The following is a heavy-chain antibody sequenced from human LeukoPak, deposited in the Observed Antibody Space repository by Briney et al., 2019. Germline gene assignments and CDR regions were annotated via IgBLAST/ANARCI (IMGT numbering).Heavy chain of an antibody. CDR2: ISSSSYI. D-gene: IGHD3-16*02. Sequence: PGGSLRLSCAASGFTFSSYSMNWVRQAPGKGLEWVSSISSSSYIYYADSVKGRFTISRDNAKNSLYLQMNSLRAEDTAVYYCARDETYDYVWGSFRYPFDYWGQGTLVTVSS. J-gene: IGHJ4*02. CDR1: GFTFSSYS. CDR3: ARDETYDYVWGSFRYPFDY. V-gene: IGHV3-21*01.